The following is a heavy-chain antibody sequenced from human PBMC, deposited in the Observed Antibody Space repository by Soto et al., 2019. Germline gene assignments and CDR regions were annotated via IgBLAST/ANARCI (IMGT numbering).Heavy chain of an antibody. D-gene: IGHD2-15*01. Sequence: ASVKVSCKASGYTFTSYGISWVRQAPGQGLEWMGWISAYNGNTNYAQKLQGRITMTTDTSTSTAYMELRSLRSDDTAVYYCARDLTYCSGGSCRFDIWGQGTMVTVSS. J-gene: IGHJ3*02. CDR2: ISAYNGNT. V-gene: IGHV1-18*01. CDR1: GYTFTSYG. CDR3: ARDLTYCSGGSCRFDI.